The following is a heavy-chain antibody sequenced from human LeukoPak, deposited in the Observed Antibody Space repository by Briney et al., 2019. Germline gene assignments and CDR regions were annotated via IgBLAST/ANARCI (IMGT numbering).Heavy chain of an antibody. V-gene: IGHV3-21*01. CDR1: GFTFSSYS. CDR3: ARAAYCGGDCYLDAFDI. CDR2: ISSSSSYI. D-gene: IGHD2-21*02. J-gene: IGHJ3*02. Sequence: GGSLRLSCAASGFTFSSYSMNWVRQAPGRGLEWVSSISSSSSYIYYADSVKGRFTISRDNAKNSLYLQMNSLRAEDTAVYYCARAAYCGGDCYLDAFDIWGQGTMVTVSS.